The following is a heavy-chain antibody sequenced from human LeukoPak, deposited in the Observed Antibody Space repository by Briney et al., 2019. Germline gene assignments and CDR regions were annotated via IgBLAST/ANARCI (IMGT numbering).Heavy chain of an antibody. J-gene: IGHJ3*02. CDR2: ISSNGNTR. V-gene: IGHV3-48*03. CDR3: ARVSRYVFDI. CDR1: GFIFSSYE. Sequence: PGGSLRLSCAASGFIFSSYEMSWVRQAPGKGLEWIAYISSNGNTRHFADSVKGRFTISRDNAKNSPYLQMNSLRAEDTAVYYCARVSRYVFDIWGQGTMVTVSS.